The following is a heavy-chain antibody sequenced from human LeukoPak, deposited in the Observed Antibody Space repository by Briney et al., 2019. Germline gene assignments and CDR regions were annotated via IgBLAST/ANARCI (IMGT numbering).Heavy chain of an antibody. CDR3: ARDPSSTSCYGDLCFYMDV. D-gene: IGHD2-2*01. CDR1: GGSISSGSYC. V-gene: IGHV4-61*02. J-gene: IGHJ6*03. Sequence: SETLSLTCTVSGGSISSGSYCWSWLRQPAGMGREGFGRIYASGSTNYNPSLKSRVTISVDTSKNQFSLKLSSVTAADTAVYYCARDPSSTSCYGDLCFYMDVWGKGTTVTVSS. CDR2: IYASGST.